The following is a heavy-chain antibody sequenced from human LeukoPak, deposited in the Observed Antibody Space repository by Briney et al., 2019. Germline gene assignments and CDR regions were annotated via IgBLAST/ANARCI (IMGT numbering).Heavy chain of an antibody. D-gene: IGHD3-10*01. CDR2: IYYSGST. J-gene: IGHJ5*02. V-gene: IGHV4-39*07. CDR1: GGSISSSSYY. CDR3: ARGGYYGSGNDFRFDP. Sequence: SETLSLTCTVSGGSISSSSYYWGWIRQPPGKGLEWIGSIYYSGSTNYKPSLKSRVTISVDTPKNQFSLKLNSVTAADTAVYYCARGGYYGSGNDFRFDPWGQGTLVTVSS.